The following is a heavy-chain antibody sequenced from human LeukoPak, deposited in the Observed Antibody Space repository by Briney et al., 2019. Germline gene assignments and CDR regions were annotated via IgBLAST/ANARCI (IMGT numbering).Heavy chain of an antibody. CDR1: GGSFSGYY. CDR3: ARDGFDFWSGTHIDY. J-gene: IGHJ4*02. V-gene: IGHV4-34*01. D-gene: IGHD3-3*01. CDR2: INHSGST. Sequence: SETLSLTCAVYGGSFSGYYWSWIRQPPGKGLEWIGEINHSGSTNYNPSLKSRVTISVDTSKNQFSLKLSSVTAADTAVYYCARDGFDFWSGTHIDYWGQGTLVTVSS.